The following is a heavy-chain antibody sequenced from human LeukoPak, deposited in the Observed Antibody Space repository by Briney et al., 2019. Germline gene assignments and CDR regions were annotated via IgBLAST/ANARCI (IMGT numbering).Heavy chain of an antibody. CDR1: GGSISSYY. CDR2: IYYSGST. D-gene: IGHD5-24*01. CDR3: VSTRRDGYNFEDY. V-gene: IGHV4-59*01. Sequence: SETLSLTCTVSGGSISSYYWSWIRQPPGKGLEWIGYIYYSGSTNYNPSLKSRVTISVDTSKNQFSLKLSSVTAADTAVYYCVSTRRDGYNFEDYWGPGTLVTVSS. J-gene: IGHJ4*02.